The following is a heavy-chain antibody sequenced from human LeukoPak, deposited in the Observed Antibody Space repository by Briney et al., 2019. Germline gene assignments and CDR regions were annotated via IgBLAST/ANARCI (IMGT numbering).Heavy chain of an antibody. CDR3: ARVAVSGPTGWFDS. D-gene: IGHD2-8*02. CDR1: GFALKSYS. V-gene: IGHV3-21*01. CDR2: ISSTSAYI. Sequence: GGSLRLSCAGSGFALKSYSLSWVRQAPGKGLEWVSSISSTSAYIYYADSVKGRFTISRDNVDNVVYLQMNSLGAEDTAVYYCARVAVSGPTGWFDSWGQGTLVIVSS. J-gene: IGHJ5*01.